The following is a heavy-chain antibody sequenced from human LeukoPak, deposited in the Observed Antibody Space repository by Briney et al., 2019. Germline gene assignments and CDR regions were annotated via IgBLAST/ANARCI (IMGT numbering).Heavy chain of an antibody. D-gene: IGHD2/OR15-2a*01. CDR3: AHTALSPEINWFDP. CDR1: GGSFSGYY. J-gene: IGHJ5*02. V-gene: IGHV4-34*01. CDR2: INHSGST. Sequence: PSETLSLTCAVYGGSFSGYYWSWIRQPPGKGLEWIGEINHSGSTNYNPSLKSRVTISVDTSKNQFSLKLSPVTAADTAVYYCAHTALSPEINWFDPWGQGILVTVSS.